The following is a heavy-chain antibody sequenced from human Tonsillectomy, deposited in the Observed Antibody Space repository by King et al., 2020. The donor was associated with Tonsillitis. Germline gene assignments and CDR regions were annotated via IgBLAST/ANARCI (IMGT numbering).Heavy chain of an antibody. CDR2: IIPIFGTA. J-gene: IGHJ4*02. V-gene: IGHV1-69*01. D-gene: IGHD6-13*01. CDR1: GGTFSSYA. Sequence: VQLVESGAEVKNPGSSVKVSCKASGGTFSSYAISWVRQAPGQGLEWMGGIIPIFGTANYAQKFQGRVTITADESTSTAYMELSSLRSEDTAVYYCARVGGSSPGIAAAGRVDYWGQGTLVTVSS. CDR3: ARVGGSSPGIAAAGRVDY.